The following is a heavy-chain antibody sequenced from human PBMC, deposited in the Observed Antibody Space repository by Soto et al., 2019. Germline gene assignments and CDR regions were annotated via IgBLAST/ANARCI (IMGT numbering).Heavy chain of an antibody. CDR3: ARGSSGDYAYYGMDV. CDR2: ISDDNGNT. CDR1: GYTFTSYG. J-gene: IGHJ6*02. V-gene: IGHV1-18*01. Sequence: QVQLVQSGAEVKKPGASVKVSCKASGYTFTSYGISWERQAPGQGREWMGWISDDNGNTNYAQKLKGRVTMTTDTTTSTAYMELRSLRSDDTAVYSCARGSSGDYAYYGMDVWGQGTTVTVSS. D-gene: IGHD4-17*01.